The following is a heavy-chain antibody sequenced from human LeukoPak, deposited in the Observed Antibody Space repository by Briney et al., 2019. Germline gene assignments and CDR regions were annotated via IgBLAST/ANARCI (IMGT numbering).Heavy chain of an antibody. CDR3: ASNSYSPEYFQH. J-gene: IGHJ1*01. Sequence: GGSLRLSCAASGFSVSNNYMSWVRQAPGKGLEWVSVIYSGGSTFYADSVKGRFTISRDNSKNTLYLQMNSLRAEDTAVYYCASNSYSPEYFQHWGQGTLVTVSS. CDR1: GFSVSNNY. V-gene: IGHV3-66*01. CDR2: IYSGGST. D-gene: IGHD2-15*01.